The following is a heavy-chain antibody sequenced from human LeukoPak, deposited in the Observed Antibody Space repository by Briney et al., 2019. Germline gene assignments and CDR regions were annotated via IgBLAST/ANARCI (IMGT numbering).Heavy chain of an antibody. Sequence: GESLRLSCAASGFTFADYTMNWVRQAPGKGLEWVSAISGSGDITHYADSVKGRFTISRDNSKNTVYLQMTSLRAEDTAIYYCAKARIPSGNGYYSDWGQGTLVTVSS. CDR1: GFTFADYT. CDR3: AKARIPSGNGYYSD. J-gene: IGHJ4*02. CDR2: ISGSGDIT. V-gene: IGHV3-23*01. D-gene: IGHD3-22*01.